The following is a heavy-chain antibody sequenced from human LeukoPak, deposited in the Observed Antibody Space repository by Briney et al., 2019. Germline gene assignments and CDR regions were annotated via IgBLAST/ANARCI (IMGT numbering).Heavy chain of an antibody. J-gene: IGHJ3*02. D-gene: IGHD1-26*01. V-gene: IGHV4-59*01. CDR2: IYYSGST. Sequence: PSETLSLTCTVSGGSISTYFWSWIRQPPGKGLEWIGYIYYSGSTNYNPSLKSRVTISLDTSKNQFSLKLSSVTAADTAMYYCARDPVVGTTGLVYDIWGQGTMVTVSS. CDR1: GGSISTYF. CDR3: ARDPVVGTTGLVYDI.